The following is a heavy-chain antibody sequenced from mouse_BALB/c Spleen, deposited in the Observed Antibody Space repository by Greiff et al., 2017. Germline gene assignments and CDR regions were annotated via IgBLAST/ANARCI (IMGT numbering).Heavy chain of an antibody. CDR1: GFNIKDTY. Sequence: EVQLQQSGAELVKPGASVKLSCTASGFNIKDTYMHWVKQRPEQGLEWIGRIDPANGNTKYDPKFQGKATITADTSSNTAYLQLSSLTSEDTAVYYCARSYGNHYYAMDYWGQGTSVTVSS. CDR3: ARSYGNHYYAMDY. D-gene: IGHD2-1*01. CDR2: IDPANGNT. J-gene: IGHJ4*01. V-gene: IGHV14-3*02.